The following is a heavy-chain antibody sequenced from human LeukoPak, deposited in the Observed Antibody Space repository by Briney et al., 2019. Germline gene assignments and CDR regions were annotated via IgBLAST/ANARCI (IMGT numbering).Heavy chain of an antibody. Sequence: SETLSLTCTVSGYSISSGYYWGWIRQPPGKGLEWIGSIYHSGSTYYNPSLKSRVTISVDTSKNQFSLKLSSVTAADTAVYYCARGWWLWLTDYWGQGTLVTVSS. V-gene: IGHV4-38-2*02. CDR2: IYHSGST. D-gene: IGHD2-21*01. CDR3: ARGWWLWLTDY. J-gene: IGHJ4*02. CDR1: GYSISSGYY.